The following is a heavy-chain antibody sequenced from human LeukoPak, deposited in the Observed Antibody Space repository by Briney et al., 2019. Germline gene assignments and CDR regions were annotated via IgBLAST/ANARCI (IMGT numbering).Heavy chain of an antibody. CDR3: ARRYFDY. CDR2: IKQDGSAK. CDR1: GFIFSDYW. V-gene: IGHV3-7*03. Sequence: GGSLRLSCVVSGFIFSDYWMSWVRQAPGKGLEWVANIKQDGSAKHYVDSVKGRFTISRDNAKNSLYLQMNSLRAEDTAIYYCARRYFDYWGQGTLVTVSS. J-gene: IGHJ4*02.